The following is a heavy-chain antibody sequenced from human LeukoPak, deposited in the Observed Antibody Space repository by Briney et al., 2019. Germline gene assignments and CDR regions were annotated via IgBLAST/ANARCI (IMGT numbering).Heavy chain of an antibody. J-gene: IGHJ4*02. V-gene: IGHV5-10-1*01. CDR2: IDPSDSYT. CDR3: ARGGAGSGWDYFDY. Sequence: KPGESLRISCKGSGYSFTSYWISWVRQMPGKGLEWRGRIDPSDSYTNYSPSFQGHVTISADKSISTAYLQWSSLKASDTAMYYCARGGAGSGWDYFDYWAREPWSPSPQ. CDR1: GYSFTSYW. D-gene: IGHD6-19*01.